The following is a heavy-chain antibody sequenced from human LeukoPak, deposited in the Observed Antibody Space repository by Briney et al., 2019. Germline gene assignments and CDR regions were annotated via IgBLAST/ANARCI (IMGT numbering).Heavy chain of an antibody. J-gene: IGHJ4*02. Sequence: SETLSLTCTVSGGPISSYYWSWIRQPPGKGLEWIGYIYYSGSTNYNPSLKSRVTISVDTSKNQFSLKLSSVTAADTAVYYCARDLRGYSYGNALNYFDYWGQGTLVTVSS. CDR2: IYYSGST. D-gene: IGHD5-18*01. V-gene: IGHV4-59*01. CDR3: ARDLRGYSYGNALNYFDY. CDR1: GGPISSYY.